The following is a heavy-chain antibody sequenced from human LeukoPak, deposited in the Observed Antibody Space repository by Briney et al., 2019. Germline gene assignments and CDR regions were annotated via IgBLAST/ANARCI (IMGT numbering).Heavy chain of an antibody. D-gene: IGHD4-17*01. Sequence: SQTLSLTCTVSGGSISSGSYYWSWIRQPAGKGLEWIGRIYTSGTTNYNPSLKSRVTMSVDTSKNQFSLKLSSVTAADTAVYYCARGPTTVTRAFDYWGQGTLVTVFS. J-gene: IGHJ4*02. CDR3: ARGPTTVTRAFDY. CDR1: GGSISSGSYY. CDR2: IYTSGTT. V-gene: IGHV4-61*02.